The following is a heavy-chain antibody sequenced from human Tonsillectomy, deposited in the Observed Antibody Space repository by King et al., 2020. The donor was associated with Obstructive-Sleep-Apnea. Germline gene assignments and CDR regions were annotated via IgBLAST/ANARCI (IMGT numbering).Heavy chain of an antibody. Sequence: VQLVESGGGLVKPGGSLRLSCAASGFSFSDYYMSWIRQAPGKGLEWVSYISGGSTYTDHADALWVRFTISRVNANKLLYLQLNGLRAEDTAVYYCARDNGNPYFDYWGQGTLVTVSS. D-gene: IGHD2-8*01. CDR3: ARDNGNPYFDY. V-gene: IGHV3-11*06. J-gene: IGHJ4*02. CDR2: ISGGSTYT. CDR1: GFSFSDYY.